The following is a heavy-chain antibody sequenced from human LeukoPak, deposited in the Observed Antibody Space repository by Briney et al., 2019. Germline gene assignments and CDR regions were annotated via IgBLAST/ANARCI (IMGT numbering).Heavy chain of an antibody. V-gene: IGHV3-21*01. Sequence: GGSLRLSCAASGFTFSSYSMNWVRQAPGKGLEWVSPIGSSSPYIYYADSLKGRFIISRDNSKNSLFLPMNSLRAEDTAVYYCARDADILTAYSFDYWGQGTLVTVSS. CDR2: IGSSSPYI. CDR1: GFTFSSYS. D-gene: IGHD3-9*01. CDR3: ARDADILTAYSFDY. J-gene: IGHJ4*02.